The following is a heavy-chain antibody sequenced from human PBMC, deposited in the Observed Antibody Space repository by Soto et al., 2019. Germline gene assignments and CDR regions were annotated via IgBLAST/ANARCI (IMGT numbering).Heavy chain of an antibody. D-gene: IGHD6-19*01. J-gene: IGHJ3*02. CDR1: GFTFSSYS. CDR2: ISSSSSYI. V-gene: IGHV3-21*01. Sequence: EVQLVESGGGLVKPGGSLRLSCAASGFTFSSYSMKWVRQAPGKGLEWVSSISSSSSYIYYADSVKGRFTISRDNAKNSLYLQMNSLRAEDTAVYYCAGSGAVAGTGDAFDIWGQGTMVTVSS. CDR3: AGSGAVAGTGDAFDI.